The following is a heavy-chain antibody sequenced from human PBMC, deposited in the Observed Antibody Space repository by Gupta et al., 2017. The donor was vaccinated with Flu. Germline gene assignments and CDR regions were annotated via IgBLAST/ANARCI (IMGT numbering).Heavy chain of an antibody. CDR2: ISPSATI. V-gene: IGHV3-48*03. Sequence: EVQLVESGGGSVQPGGSLRLSCVASGFTLSSHDMSWVRQAPGRRLEWVSFISPSATIYYGDPVRGRFTSSSDNSKTSLYLPMSCLRDEYTAGYYCASGHWANGGHGTLVTVSS. J-gene: IGHJ4*01. D-gene: IGHD3-16*01. CDR1: GFTLSSHD. CDR3: ASGHWAN.